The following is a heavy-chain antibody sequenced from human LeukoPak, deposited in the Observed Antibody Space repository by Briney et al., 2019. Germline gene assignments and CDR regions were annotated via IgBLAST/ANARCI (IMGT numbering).Heavy chain of an antibody. CDR2: IRSTANGYAT. J-gene: IGHJ4*02. Sequence: GGSLRLSCAASGFTFSGSALHWVRQASGKGLEWVGRIRSTANGYATAYAASVKGRFTISRDDSKNTAYLQMDSLKTEDTAVYYCARDDYGGNRGVDYWGQGTLVTVSS. V-gene: IGHV3-73*01. D-gene: IGHD4-23*01. CDR3: ARDDYGGNRGVDY. CDR1: GFTFSGSA.